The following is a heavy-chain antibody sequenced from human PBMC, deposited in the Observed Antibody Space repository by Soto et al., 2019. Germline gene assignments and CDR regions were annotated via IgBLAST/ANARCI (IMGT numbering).Heavy chain of an antibody. D-gene: IGHD3-3*01. CDR3: AKASFGPFGVVIPLDY. CDR1: GFTFSSYA. J-gene: IGHJ4*02. CDR2: ISGSGGST. Sequence: GGSLRLSCAASGFTFSSYAMSWVRQAPGKGLEWVSAISGSGGSTYYADSVKGRFTISRDNSKNTLYLQMNSLRAEDTAVYYCAKASFGPFGVVIPLDYWGQGTLVTVSS. V-gene: IGHV3-23*01.